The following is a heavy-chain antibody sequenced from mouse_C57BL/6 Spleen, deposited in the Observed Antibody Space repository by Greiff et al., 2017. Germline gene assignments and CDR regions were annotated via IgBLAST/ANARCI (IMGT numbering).Heavy chain of an antibody. Sequence: QVHVKQSGAELARPGASVKLSCKASGYTFTSYGISWVKQRTGQGLEWIGEIYPRSGNTYYNEKFKGKATLTADKSSSTAYMELRSLTSEDSAVYFCARGTTVVAYYYAMDYWGQGTSVTVSS. D-gene: IGHD1-1*01. CDR3: ARGTTVVAYYYAMDY. CDR1: GYTFTSYG. V-gene: IGHV1-81*01. J-gene: IGHJ4*01. CDR2: IYPRSGNT.